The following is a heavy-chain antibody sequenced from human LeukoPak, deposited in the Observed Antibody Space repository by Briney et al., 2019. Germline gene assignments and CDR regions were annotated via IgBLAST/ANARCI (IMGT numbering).Heavy chain of an antibody. CDR2: ISNNGGYT. CDR1: GFTFRSYA. CDR3: AKQLGYCSDGSCYFPY. Sequence: HPGGSLRLSCAASGFTFRSYAMSWVRQAPGKGLEWVSAISNNGGYTYYADSVQGRFTISRDNSKSTLCLQMNSLRAEDAAVYYCAKQLGYCSDGSCYFPYWGQGTLVTVSS. J-gene: IGHJ4*02. V-gene: IGHV3-23*01. D-gene: IGHD2-15*01.